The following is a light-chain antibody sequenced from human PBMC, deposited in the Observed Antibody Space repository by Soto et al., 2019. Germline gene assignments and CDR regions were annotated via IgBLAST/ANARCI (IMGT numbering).Light chain of an antibody. CDR3: SSYRSSSPVYV. J-gene: IGLJ1*01. Sequence: ALTQPASVSGTPGQSITLSCTGTSSDVGGYNYVSWYQQHPGKAPKLLIYDVTNRPSGVSNRFSGSKSGNTASLTISGLQAEDEADYYCSSYRSSSPVYVFGPGTKVTVL. CDR1: SSDVGGYNY. CDR2: DVT. V-gene: IGLV2-14*03.